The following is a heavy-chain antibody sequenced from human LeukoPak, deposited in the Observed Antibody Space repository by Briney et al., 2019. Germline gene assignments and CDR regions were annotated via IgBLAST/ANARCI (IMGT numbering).Heavy chain of an antibody. CDR1: GFTFDDYA. V-gene: IGHV3-9*01. CDR2: ISWNSGSI. J-gene: IGHJ3*02. CDR3: AKIFLYSSSWSDAFDI. D-gene: IGHD6-13*01. Sequence: PGGSLRLSCAASGFTFDDYAMHRVRQAPGKGLEWVSGISWNSGSIGYADSVKGRFTISRDNAKNSLYLQMNSLRAEDTALYYCAKIFLYSSSWSDAFDIWGQGTMVTVSS.